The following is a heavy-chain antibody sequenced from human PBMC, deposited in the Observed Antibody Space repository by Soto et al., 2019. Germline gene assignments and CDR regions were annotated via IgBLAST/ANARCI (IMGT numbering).Heavy chain of an antibody. D-gene: IGHD4-17*01. J-gene: IGHJ4*02. CDR2: SGTT. V-gene: IGHV4-39*01. Sequence: SETLSLTCTVSGGSISRSNYHWTWIRQPPGKGLEWIGSGTTNYNPSLGGRVTISVDTSKNQFSLKVYSVTAADTAMYYCATYGGDTGRFDYWGQGTLVTVRS. CDR3: ATYGGDTGRFDY. CDR1: GGSISRSNYH.